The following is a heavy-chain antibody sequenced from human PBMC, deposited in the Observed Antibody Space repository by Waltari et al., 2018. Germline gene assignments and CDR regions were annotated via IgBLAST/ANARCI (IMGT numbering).Heavy chain of an antibody. CDR3: AKAGGDRERAEYFQH. CDR1: GFTFRIYA. V-gene: IGHV3-23*04. CDR2: ISGSGGST. Sequence: EVQLVESGGGLVQPGGSLRLACAAYGFTFRIYALGWVGQAPGKGREWVAGISGSGGSTYYADSVKGRFTISRDNSKNTLYLQMNSLRAEDTAVYYCAKAGGDRERAEYFQHWGQGTLVTVSS. D-gene: IGHD2-21*01. J-gene: IGHJ1*01.